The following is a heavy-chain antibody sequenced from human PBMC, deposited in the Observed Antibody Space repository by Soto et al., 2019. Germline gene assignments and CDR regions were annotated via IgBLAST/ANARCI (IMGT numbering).Heavy chain of an antibody. CDR3: ATRTYESDGPGAFDI. D-gene: IGHD3-22*01. Sequence: EGQRLESGGGWVQPGGSLRLSCAASGFTFSMYSMSWVRQAPGKGLEWVSAINNGGTFKLYAVSVKCRFTTSRDNSHNTLSLQMTSLRAEDAAVYYCATRTYESDGPGAFDIWGQGTMVTVSS. CDR2: INNGGTFK. J-gene: IGHJ3*02. V-gene: IGHV3-23*01. CDR1: GFTFSMYS.